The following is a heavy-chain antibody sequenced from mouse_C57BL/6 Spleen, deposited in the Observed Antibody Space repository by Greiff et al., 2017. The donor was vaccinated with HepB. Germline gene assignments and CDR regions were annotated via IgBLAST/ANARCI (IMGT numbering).Heavy chain of an antibody. V-gene: IGHV1-39*01. CDR1: GYSFTDYN. Sequence: VQLQQSGPELVKPGASVKISCKASGYSFTDYNMNWVKQSNGKSLEWIGVINPNYGTTSYNQKFKGKATLTVEQSSSTAYMQLNSLTSEDSAVYYCARSLYYDGYWYFDVWGTGTTVTVSS. CDR2: INPNYGTT. D-gene: IGHD2-4*01. CDR3: ARSLYYDGYWYFDV. J-gene: IGHJ1*03.